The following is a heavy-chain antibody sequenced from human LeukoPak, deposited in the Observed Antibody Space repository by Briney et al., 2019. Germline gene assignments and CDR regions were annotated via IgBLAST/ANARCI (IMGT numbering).Heavy chain of an antibody. CDR1: GFTFSNYW. CDR2: IKDDGNEK. Sequence: GGSLRLSCAASGFTFSNYWMSWVRQAPGMGLEWVANIKDDGNEKYYVDSVKGRFTISRDNAKNSLYLQMNSLRAEDTAVYYCGRDPYYDSLDYWGQGTLVTVSS. V-gene: IGHV3-7*01. D-gene: IGHD3-22*01. CDR3: GRDPYYDSLDY. J-gene: IGHJ4*02.